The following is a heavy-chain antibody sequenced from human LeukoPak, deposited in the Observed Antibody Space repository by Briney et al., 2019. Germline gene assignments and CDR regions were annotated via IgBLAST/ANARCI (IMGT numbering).Heavy chain of an antibody. CDR3: ARGRDLLWFGELPPKGFDY. CDR1: GGSFSGYY. D-gene: IGHD3-10*01. Sequence: SETLSLTCAVYGGSFSGYYWSWIRQPPGKGLEWIGEINHSGSTNYNPSLKSRVTISVDTSKNQFSLKLSSVTAADTAVYYCARGRDLLWFGELPPKGFDYWGQGTLATVSS. CDR2: INHSGST. J-gene: IGHJ4*02. V-gene: IGHV4-34*01.